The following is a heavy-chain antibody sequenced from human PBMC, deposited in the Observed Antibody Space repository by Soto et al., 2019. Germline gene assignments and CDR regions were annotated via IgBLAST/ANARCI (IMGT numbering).Heavy chain of an antibody. Sequence: QVHLWQSGSEVKKPGSSVKVSCRASGDTFSNYAFSWVRQAPGQGLEWMGGIIPIFGTTSYAQKLQGRVILTADESTTTVYMELMSLRSEDTALYFCALGLRGYHIDSWGQGTQVTVSS. CDR1: GDTFSNYA. J-gene: IGHJ4*02. CDR3: ALGLRGYHIDS. D-gene: IGHD2-15*01. CDR2: IIPIFGTT. V-gene: IGHV1-69*01.